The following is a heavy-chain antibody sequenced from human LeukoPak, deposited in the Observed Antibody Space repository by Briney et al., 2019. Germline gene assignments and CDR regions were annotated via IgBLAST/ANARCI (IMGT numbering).Heavy chain of an antibody. J-gene: IGHJ6*02. CDR1: GFTFSSYG. Sequence: PGGSLRLSCAASGFTFSSYGMHWVRQAPGKGLEWVAVISYDGSNKYYADSVKGRFTISRDNSKNTLYLQMNSLRAEDTAVYYCAREPRRDGMDVWGQGTTVTVSS. CDR3: AREPRRDGMDV. V-gene: IGHV3-30*03. CDR2: ISYDGSNK.